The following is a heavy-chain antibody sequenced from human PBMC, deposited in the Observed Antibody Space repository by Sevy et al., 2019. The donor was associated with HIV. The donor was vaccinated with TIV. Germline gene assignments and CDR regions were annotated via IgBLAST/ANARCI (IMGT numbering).Heavy chain of an antibody. Sequence: GGSLRLSCAASGFTFSRYAMSWVRQAPGKGLEWVSAISGSGGSPYYADSVKGRFTISRDNSKNTLYLQMNSLRAEDTAIYYCAKGDSSGYYYVRGVIDYWGQGTLVTVSS. D-gene: IGHD3-22*01. CDR3: AKGDSSGYYYVRGVIDY. J-gene: IGHJ4*02. V-gene: IGHV3-23*01. CDR2: ISGSGGSP. CDR1: GFTFSRYA.